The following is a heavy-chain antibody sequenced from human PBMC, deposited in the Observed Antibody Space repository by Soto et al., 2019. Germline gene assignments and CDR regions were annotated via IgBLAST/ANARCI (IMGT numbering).Heavy chain of an antibody. Sequence: EVQLEESGGGLVQPGGSLTLSCAASGFTFSTYWMHWVRQAPEKGLVWVSRINSDARITTYADSVKCRFTTSRDNSKNTLYVQMNGLRAEVTAVYYCAGVDTGSYSWRESWGKSTLVTVSS. D-gene: IGHD1-26*01. CDR3: AGVDTGSYSWRES. CDR2: INSDARIT. CDR1: GFTFSTYW. V-gene: IGHV3-74*03. J-gene: IGHJ5*02.